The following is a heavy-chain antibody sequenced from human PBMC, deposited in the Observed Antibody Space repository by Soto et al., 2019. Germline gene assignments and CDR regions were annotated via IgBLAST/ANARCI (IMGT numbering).Heavy chain of an antibody. CDR3: AKDLTTVTTGWLDP. J-gene: IGHJ5*02. Sequence: GGSLRLSCAASGFTFSTYAMTWVRQAPGKGLEWVSSTISSGGITYYADSVKGRFTISRDSSKNTLYMQMNSLRAEDTAVYYCAKDLTTVTTGWLDPWGQGTLVTVSS. CDR2: TISSGGIT. D-gene: IGHD4-17*01. V-gene: IGHV3-23*01. CDR1: GFTFSTYA.